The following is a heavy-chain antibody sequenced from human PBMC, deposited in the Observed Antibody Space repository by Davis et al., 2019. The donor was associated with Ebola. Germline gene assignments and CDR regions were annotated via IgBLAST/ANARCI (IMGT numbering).Heavy chain of an antibody. CDR3: ARDHWDFWSGYYGY. CDR1: GYTFTNYG. J-gene: IGHJ4*02. Sequence: AASVKVSCKTSGYTFTNYGITWVRQAPGQRLEWMGWINAGNGNTKYSQKFQGRVTITRDTSASTAYMELSSLRSEDTAVYYCARDHWDFWSGYYGYWGQGTLVTVSS. D-gene: IGHD3-3*01. CDR2: INAGNGNT. V-gene: IGHV1-3*01.